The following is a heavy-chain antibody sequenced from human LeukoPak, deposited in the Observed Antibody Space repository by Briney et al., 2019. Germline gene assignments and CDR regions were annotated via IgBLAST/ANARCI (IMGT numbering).Heavy chain of an antibody. V-gene: IGHV3-7*03. CDR1: GFTFSSYW. D-gene: IGHD6-13*01. CDR2: IKHDGSDT. CDR3: ARRIAATGMKYFDY. J-gene: IGHJ4*02. Sequence: PGGSLRLSCAASGFTFSSYWMSWVRQAPGKGLEWVANIKHDGSDTNYVDSVKGRFTISSDNAKHSLYLQMNSLRAEDTAMYYCARRIAATGMKYFDYWGQGTLVTVSS.